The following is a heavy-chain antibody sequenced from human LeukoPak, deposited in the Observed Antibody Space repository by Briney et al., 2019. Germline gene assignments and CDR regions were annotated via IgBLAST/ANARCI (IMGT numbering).Heavy chain of an antibody. J-gene: IGHJ6*03. Sequence: GASVKVSCKASGYSFTTYGISWVRQAPGQGLEWMGWISPYNGKAEYAQKFQGRVTMTTDTITSTVNMDLRSLFSDDTAVYYCARDQVSHIMPLYMDVWGKGTTVTVSS. CDR2: ISPYNGKA. CDR1: GYSFTTYG. CDR3: ARDQVSHIMPLYMDV. D-gene: IGHD5/OR15-5a*01. V-gene: IGHV1-18*01.